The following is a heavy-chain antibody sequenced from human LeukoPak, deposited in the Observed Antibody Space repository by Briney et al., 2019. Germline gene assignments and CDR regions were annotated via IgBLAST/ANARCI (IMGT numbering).Heavy chain of an antibody. CDR2: LFTGGGRT. CDR3: AKECDYSPGHKLDL. V-gene: IGHV3-23*01. D-gene: IGHD3-10*01. Sequence: GGALRLSCAASRFTFNNYLMSWVRQAPGKGLEKDSVLFTGGGRTLYADSVKGRFTISGDTSRTTLYLQMNGLRAEDTAVYYCAKECDYSPGHKLDLWGQGTLVTVSS. CDR1: RFTFNNYL. J-gene: IGHJ5*02.